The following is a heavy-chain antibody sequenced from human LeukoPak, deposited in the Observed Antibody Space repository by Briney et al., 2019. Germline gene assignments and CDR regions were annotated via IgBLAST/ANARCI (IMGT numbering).Heavy chain of an antibody. Sequence: GGSLRLSCAASGFTFSSYAMSWVRQAPGKGLEWVSAISGSGSDTEYADSVKGRFTISRDNSKTTLYLQMSSLRVGDTAVYYCAKCSATCYANAFDIWGQGTMVTVSS. CDR3: AKCSATCYANAFDI. CDR1: GFTFSSYA. CDR2: ISGSGSDT. J-gene: IGHJ3*02. V-gene: IGHV3-23*01. D-gene: IGHD2-2*01.